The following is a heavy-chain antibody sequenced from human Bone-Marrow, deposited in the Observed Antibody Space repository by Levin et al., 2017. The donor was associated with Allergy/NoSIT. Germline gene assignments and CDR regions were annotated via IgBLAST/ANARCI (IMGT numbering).Heavy chain of an antibody. J-gene: IGHJ4*02. CDR3: AKENWGSFEF. CDR1: GFTFSSFS. CDR2: VSGSGIYT. D-gene: IGHD7-27*01. V-gene: IGHV3-23*01. Sequence: GGSLRLSCVASGFTFSSFSMSWVRQSPGKGLEWVSSVSGSGIYTFYGDSVKGRFTISRDNSNNTLSLQMNSLRVEDTARYFCAKENWGSFEFWGQGALVTVSS.